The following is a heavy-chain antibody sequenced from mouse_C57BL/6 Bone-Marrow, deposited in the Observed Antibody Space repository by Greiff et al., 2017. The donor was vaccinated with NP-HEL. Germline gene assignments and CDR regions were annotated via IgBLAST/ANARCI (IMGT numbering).Heavy chain of an antibody. V-gene: IGHV5-16*01. Sequence: DVKLVESEGGLVQPGSSMKLSCTASGFTFSDYYMAWVRQVPEKGLEWVANINYDGSSTYYLDSLKSRFIISRDNAKNILYLQMSSLKSEDTATYYCARGGGYPWAMDYWGQGTSVTVSS. D-gene: IGHD2-2*01. CDR1: GFTFSDYY. CDR2: INYDGSST. CDR3: ARGGGYPWAMDY. J-gene: IGHJ4*01.